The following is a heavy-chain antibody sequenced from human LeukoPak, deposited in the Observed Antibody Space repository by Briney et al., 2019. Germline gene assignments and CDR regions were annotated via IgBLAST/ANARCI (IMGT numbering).Heavy chain of an antibody. D-gene: IGHD2-15*01. CDR2: IWYDGSNK. CDR3: ARPAGGYCSGGSCYSGDYFQH. V-gene: IGHV3-33*01. CDR1: GFTFSSYG. Sequence: PGGSLRLSCAASGFTFSSYGMHWVRQAPGKGLEWVAVIWYDGSNKYYADSVKGRFTISRDNSKNTLYLQMNSLRAEDTAVYYCARPAGGYCSGGSCYSGDYFQHWGQGTLVTVSS. J-gene: IGHJ1*01.